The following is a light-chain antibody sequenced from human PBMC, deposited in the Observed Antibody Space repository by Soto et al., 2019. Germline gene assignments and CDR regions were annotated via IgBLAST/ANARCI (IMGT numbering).Light chain of an antibody. CDR2: GAS. V-gene: IGKV3-20*01. CDR1: QRVSSSY. CDR3: QQYGSSPMYT. Sequence: EIVLTQSPGTLSLSPGERATLSCRASQRVSSSYLAWYQQKPGQAPRLLIYGASSRATGIPDRFSGSGSGTDFTLTISRLEPEDFEVYYCQQYGSSPMYTFGQGTKLEIK. J-gene: IGKJ2*01.